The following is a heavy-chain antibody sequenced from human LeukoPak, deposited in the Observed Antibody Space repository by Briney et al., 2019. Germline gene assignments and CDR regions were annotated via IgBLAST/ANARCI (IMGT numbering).Heavy chain of an antibody. V-gene: IGHV1-2*02. CDR1: GYTFTGYY. CDR3: ARDGRGYGLHSVYWYFDL. D-gene: IGHD5-12*01. J-gene: IGHJ2*01. Sequence: GASVKVSCKASGYTFTGYYMHWVRQAPGQGLEWMGWINPNSGGTNYAQKFQGRVTMTRDTSISTAYMELSRLRSDDTAVYYCARDGRGYGLHSVYWYFDLWGRGTLVTVSS. CDR2: INPNSGGT.